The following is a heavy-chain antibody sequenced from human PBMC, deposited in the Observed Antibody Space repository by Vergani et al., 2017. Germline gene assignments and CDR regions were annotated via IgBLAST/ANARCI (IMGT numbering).Heavy chain of an antibody. CDR2: IYPADSDT. V-gene: IGHV5-51*01. CDR1: DYSFGNYW. J-gene: IGHJ4*02. Sequence: EVELVQSGPEMRKPGESLMISCKGSDYSFGNYWIGWVRQMPGKGLEWMGIIYPADSDTRYSPSFQCQVTISADKSISTAFLQWDSLKASDTALYYCARHTTYTDSWGQGTLVTVSS. D-gene: IGHD1-1*01. CDR3: ARHTTYTDS.